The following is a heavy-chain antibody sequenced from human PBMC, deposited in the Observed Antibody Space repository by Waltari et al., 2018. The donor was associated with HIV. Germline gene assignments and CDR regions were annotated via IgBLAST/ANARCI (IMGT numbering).Heavy chain of an antibody. CDR3: TKGMYANQDYFDN. D-gene: IGHD2-8*01. Sequence: EVQLVQSGAEVKKPGASLKISCQGSVYSFSTYWIGWVRQMPGTGLEWMGIIYPGDSDTRYSPSFQGQVTISADKSIRTAYLQWSSLKASDTAIYYCTKGMYANQDYFDNWGQGTLVTVSS. V-gene: IGHV5-51*03. CDR2: IYPGDSDT. CDR1: VYSFSTYW. J-gene: IGHJ4*02.